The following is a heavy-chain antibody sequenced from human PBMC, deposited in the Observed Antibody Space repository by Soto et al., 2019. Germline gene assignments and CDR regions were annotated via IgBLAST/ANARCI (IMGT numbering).Heavy chain of an antibody. D-gene: IGHD4-17*01. Sequence: TLSLTCTVSGGSISSYYWSWIRQPPGKGLEWIGYIYYSGSTNYNPSLKSRVTISVDTSKNQFSLKLSSVTAADTAVYYCARRYGDCFDYWGQGTLVTVSS. V-gene: IGHV4-59*08. CDR2: IYYSGST. CDR3: ARRYGDCFDY. J-gene: IGHJ4*02. CDR1: GGSISSYY.